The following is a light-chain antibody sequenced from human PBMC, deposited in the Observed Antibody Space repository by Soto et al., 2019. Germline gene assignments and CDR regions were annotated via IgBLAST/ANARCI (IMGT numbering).Light chain of an antibody. CDR1: RSNIGSNY. J-gene: IGLJ2*01. CDR2: KND. Sequence: QSVLTQPPSASGTPGQRVTIFCSGSRSNIGSNYVYWYQQLPGTAPKLLIYKNDQRPSGVPDRFSGSKSGTSASLAISGLRSEDEADYYCAAWDDNLSGVIFGGGTKLTVL. V-gene: IGLV1-47*01. CDR3: AAWDDNLSGVI.